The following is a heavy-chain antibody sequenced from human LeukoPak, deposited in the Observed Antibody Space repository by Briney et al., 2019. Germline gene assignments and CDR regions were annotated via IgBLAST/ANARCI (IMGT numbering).Heavy chain of an antibody. Sequence: GASVKVSCKASGYTFTSYGISWVRQAPGQGLEWMGWISAYNGNTNYAQKLQGRVTMTTDTSTSTAYMELRSLRSDDTAVYYCARDGGGRVPTRPYYYYGMDVWGQGTTVTVSS. CDR3: ARDGGGRVPTRPYYYYGMDV. CDR1: GYTFTSYG. D-gene: IGHD3-16*01. J-gene: IGHJ6*02. CDR2: ISAYNGNT. V-gene: IGHV1-18*01.